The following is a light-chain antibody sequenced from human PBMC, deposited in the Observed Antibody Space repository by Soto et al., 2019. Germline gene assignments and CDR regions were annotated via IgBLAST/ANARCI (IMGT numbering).Light chain of an antibody. CDR3: SSYTSSSTYV. J-gene: IGLJ1*01. CDR2: EVS. V-gene: IGLV2-14*01. CDR1: SSDVGGYNY. Sequence: QSALTQPAAVSGSPGQSITISCTGTSSDVGGYNYVSWYQQHPGKAPKLMIYEVSNRPSGVSNRLSGSKSANTASLTISVLQAEDESDYYCSSYTSSSTYVFGTGTKVTVL.